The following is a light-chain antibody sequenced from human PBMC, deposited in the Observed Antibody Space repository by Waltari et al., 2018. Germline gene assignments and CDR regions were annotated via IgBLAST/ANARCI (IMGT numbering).Light chain of an antibody. CDR3: CSFTDTSIWV. J-gene: IGLJ3*02. CDR2: EVP. V-gene: IGLV2-23*02. CDR1: NSDIGKYDL. Sequence: QSALTQPASVSGSPGQSITISCTGTNSDIGKYDLVSWYQQPPGKAPKLLIYEVPQRPSGVSNPFAGSKSGNTASLTISGLQPEDEANYYCCSFTDTSIWVFGGGTKLTVL.